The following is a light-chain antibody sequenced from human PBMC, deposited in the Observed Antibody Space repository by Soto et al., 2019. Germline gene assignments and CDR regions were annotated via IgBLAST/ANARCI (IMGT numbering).Light chain of an antibody. V-gene: IGLV1-40*01. CDR2: GNS. CDR3: QSYDNSLSGSKV. CDR1: SSNIGAGYD. Sequence: QSVLTQPPSVSGAPGQRVTISCTGSSSNIGAGYDVHWYQQLPGTAPKLLIFGNSNRPSGVPDRFSGSKSGASASLAITWLQAEDEADYYCQSYDNSLSGSKVFGGGTKLTVL. J-gene: IGLJ2*01.